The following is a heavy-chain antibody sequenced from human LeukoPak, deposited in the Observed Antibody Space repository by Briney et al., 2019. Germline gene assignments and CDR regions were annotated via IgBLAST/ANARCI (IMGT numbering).Heavy chain of an antibody. J-gene: IGHJ4*02. CDR3: AQRHGYSGPHLAY. CDR1: GFTFSSFG. CDR2: IQYDGSKK. Sequence: PGGSLTLSCAASGFTFSSFGMHWVRHAPGKGLEWVAFIQYDGSKKFYSDSVKGRFTISRDNSKDTLYLQMNSLRAEDTAVYYCAQRHGYSGPHLAYWGQGSLVTVSS. V-gene: IGHV3-30*02. D-gene: IGHD5-24*01.